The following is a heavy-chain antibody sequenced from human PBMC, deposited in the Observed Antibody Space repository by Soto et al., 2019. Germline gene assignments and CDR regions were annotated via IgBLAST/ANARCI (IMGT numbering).Heavy chain of an antibody. CDR2: IIPIFGTA. CDR1: GGTFSSYA. V-gene: IGHV1-69*01. CDR3: ASDCPSCTPGYWFDP. D-gene: IGHD2-2*01. J-gene: IGHJ5*02. Sequence: QVQLVQSGAEVKKPGSSVKGSCKASGGTFSSYAISWVRQAPGQGLEWMGGIIPIFGTANYAHKFQGRVTITADESTSTAYMELSSLRSEDTAVYYCASDCPSCTPGYWFDPWGQGTLVTFSS.